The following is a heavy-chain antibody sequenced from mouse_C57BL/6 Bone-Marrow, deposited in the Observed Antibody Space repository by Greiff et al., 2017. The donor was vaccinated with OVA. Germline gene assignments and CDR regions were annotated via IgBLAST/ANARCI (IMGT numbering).Heavy chain of an antibody. CDR1: GFNIKDDY. J-gene: IGHJ2*01. Sequence: VQLQQSGAELVRPGASVQLSCTASGFNIKDDYMHWVKQRPEQGLEWIGWIDPENGDTEYASKFQGKATITADTSSNTAYLQLSSLTSEDTAVYYCTTTGHYFDYWGQGTTLTVAS. V-gene: IGHV14-4*01. CDR3: TTTGHYFDY. CDR2: IDPENGDT.